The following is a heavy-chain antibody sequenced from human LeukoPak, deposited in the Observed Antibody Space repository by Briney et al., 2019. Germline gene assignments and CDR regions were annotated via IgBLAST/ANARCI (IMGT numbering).Heavy chain of an antibody. CDR2: INHSGST. D-gene: IGHD5-24*01. CDR3: ARSGVATIRRAFDY. Sequence: SETLSLTCAVYGGSFSGYYWSWIRQPPGKGLEWIGEINHSGSTNYNPSLKSRVTISVDTSKNQFSLKLSPVTAADTAVYYCARSGVATIRRAFDYWGQGTLVTVSS. CDR1: GGSFSGYY. J-gene: IGHJ4*02. V-gene: IGHV4-34*01.